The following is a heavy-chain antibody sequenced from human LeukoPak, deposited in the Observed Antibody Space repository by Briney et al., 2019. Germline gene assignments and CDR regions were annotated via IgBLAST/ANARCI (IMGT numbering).Heavy chain of an antibody. J-gene: IGHJ4*02. CDR2: IYTSGST. CDR1: GGSISSKSYY. D-gene: IGHD2-15*01. CDR3: ARDSPPAYCSSGSCYFDS. V-gene: IGHV4-61*02. Sequence: PSETLSLTCTVSGGSISSKSYYWSWIRQPAGKGLEWIRRIYTSGSTDYNPSLKSRVTISRDTSKNEFSLILSSLTAADTAVYYCARDSPPAYCSSGSCYFDSWGQGTLVTVSS.